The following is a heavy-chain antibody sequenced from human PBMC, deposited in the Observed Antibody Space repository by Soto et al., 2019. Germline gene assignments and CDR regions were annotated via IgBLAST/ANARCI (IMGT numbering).Heavy chain of an antibody. D-gene: IGHD1-1*01. CDR1: GYSFTSYW. J-gene: IGHJ6*02. CDR2: IYPGDSDT. CDR3: ARHAPTGTLSHGMDV. V-gene: IGHV5-51*01. Sequence: GESLKISCKGSGYSFTSYWIGWVRQMPGKGLEWMGIIYPGDSDTRYSPSFQGQVTISADKSISTAYLQWSSLKASDTAIYYCARHAPTGTLSHGMDVWGQGTTVTVSS.